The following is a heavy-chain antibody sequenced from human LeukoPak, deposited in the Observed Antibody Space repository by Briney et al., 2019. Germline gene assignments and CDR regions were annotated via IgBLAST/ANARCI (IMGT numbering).Heavy chain of an antibody. CDR3: AKDSSGSTSGLRWFDP. CDR1: GFTFSSYS. D-gene: IGHD2-2*01. CDR2: IRYDGSNK. Sequence: PGGSLRLSCAASGFTFSSYSMNWVRQAPGKGLEWVAFIRYDGSNKYYADSVKGRFTISRDNSKNTLYLQMNSLRAEDTAVYYCAKDSSGSTSGLRWFDPWGQGTLVTVSS. J-gene: IGHJ5*02. V-gene: IGHV3-30*02.